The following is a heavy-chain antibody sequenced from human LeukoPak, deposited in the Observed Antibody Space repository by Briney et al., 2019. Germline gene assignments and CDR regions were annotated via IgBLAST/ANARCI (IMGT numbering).Heavy chain of an antibody. J-gene: IGHJ4*02. D-gene: IGHD3-10*01. CDR1: GFSFSSYG. CDR2: TWYDGSNK. Sequence: PGGPLRLSCAASGFSFSSYGMHWVRQAPGKGLEWVAVTWYDGSNKYYADSVKGRFTISRDNSKNTLYLQMNILRAEDTAVYYCAKEYYYGSGSYYTKPYFFDYWGQGTLVTVSS. V-gene: IGHV3-33*06. CDR3: AKEYYYGSGSYYTKPYFFDY.